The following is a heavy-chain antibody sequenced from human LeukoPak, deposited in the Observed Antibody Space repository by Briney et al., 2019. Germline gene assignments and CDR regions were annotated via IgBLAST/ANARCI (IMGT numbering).Heavy chain of an antibody. Sequence: SYYYRGWIRQPPGKGLEWVSYISSSGSTIYYADSVKGRFTISRDNAKNSLYLQMNSLRAEDTAVYYCARRRYNWNAIDYWGQGTLVTVSS. J-gene: IGHJ4*02. D-gene: IGHD1-20*01. CDR3: ARRRYNWNAIDY. CDR1: SYYY. CDR2: ISSSGSTI. V-gene: IGHV3-11*01.